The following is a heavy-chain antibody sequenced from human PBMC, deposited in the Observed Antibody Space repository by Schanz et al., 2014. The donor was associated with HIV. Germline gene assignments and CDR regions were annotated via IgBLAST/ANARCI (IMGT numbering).Heavy chain of an antibody. D-gene: IGHD1-26*01. V-gene: IGHV3-9*01. CDR2: ISWNSGSI. J-gene: IGHJ4*02. CDR3: VLPSAKIVGGLGEHYFDH. CDR1: GFIFNDFA. Sequence: EVQLVESGGGLLQPGRSLRLSCAASGFIFNDFAMHWVRQAPGKGLEWVSTISWNSGSIAYADSVKGRFTISRDNAKNFLYLQMNSLRAEDTAVYYCVLPSAKIVGGLGEHYFDHGGQGTLVTVSS.